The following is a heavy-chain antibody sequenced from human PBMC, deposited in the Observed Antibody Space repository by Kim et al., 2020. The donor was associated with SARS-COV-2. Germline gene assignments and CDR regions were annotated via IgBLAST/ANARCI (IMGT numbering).Heavy chain of an antibody. J-gene: IGHJ4*02. V-gene: IGHV3-33*01. Sequence: YYADSVKGRFTISRDNSKNTLYLQRNSLRAEDTAVYYCARESIAVAGFDYWGQGTLVTVSS. D-gene: IGHD6-19*01. CDR3: ARESIAVAGFDY.